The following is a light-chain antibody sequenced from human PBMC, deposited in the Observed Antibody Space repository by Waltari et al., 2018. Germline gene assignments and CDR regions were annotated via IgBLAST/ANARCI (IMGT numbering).Light chain of an antibody. Sequence: EIVLTQSPGTLSLSPGERDTLPCRASQSFTRYRAWYPHKPGQAPRLLIYDASTRAAGIADRFSGSGFGTDFTLTISRLEPEDSAVYYCQHYVRLPGTFGQGTKVEIK. V-gene: IGKV3-20*01. CDR3: QHYVRLPGT. CDR1: QSFTRY. CDR2: DAS. J-gene: IGKJ1*01.